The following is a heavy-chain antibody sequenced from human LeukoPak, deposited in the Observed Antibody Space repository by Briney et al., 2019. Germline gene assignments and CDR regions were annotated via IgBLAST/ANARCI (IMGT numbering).Heavy chain of an antibody. CDR2: IHYTGVT. V-gene: IGHV4-39*07. J-gene: IGHJ4*02. Sequence: SETLSLTCTVSGGSISSDNHSWGWGWIRQPPGRGLEWIANIHYTGVTYCNPSLKSRVTMSVDTSKNQVSLRLSSVTAADTAVYYCARAPPGDPPDYWGQGTLVTVSS. CDR3: ARAPPGDPPDY. D-gene: IGHD3-10*01. CDR1: GGSISSDNHS.